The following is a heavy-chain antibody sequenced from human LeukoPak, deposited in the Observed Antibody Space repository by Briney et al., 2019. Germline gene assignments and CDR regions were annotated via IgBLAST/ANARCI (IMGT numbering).Heavy chain of an antibody. D-gene: IGHD3-10*01. V-gene: IGHV3-30-3*01. J-gene: IGHJ4*02. CDR1: GFTFSSYA. Sequence: PGRSLRLSCAASGFTFSSYAMHWVRQAPGKGLEWVAVISYDGSNKYYADSVKGRFTISRDNSKNTLYLQMNSLRAEDTAVYYCARESDYFDYWGQGTLVTVSS. CDR2: ISYDGSNK. CDR3: ARESDYFDY.